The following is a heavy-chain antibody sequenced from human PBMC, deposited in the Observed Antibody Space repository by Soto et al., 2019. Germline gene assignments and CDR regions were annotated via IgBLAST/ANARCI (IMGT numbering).Heavy chain of an antibody. CDR2: IYYSGST. CDR1: GGSISSYC. Sequence: TSETLSLTCTVSGGSISSYCWSWIRQPPGKGLEWIGYIYYSGSTNYNPSLKSRVTISVDTSKNQFSLKLSSVTAADTAVYYCAKDLLGIDFDYWGQGTLVTVSS. J-gene: IGHJ4*02. V-gene: IGHV4-59*12. CDR3: AKDLLGIDFDY.